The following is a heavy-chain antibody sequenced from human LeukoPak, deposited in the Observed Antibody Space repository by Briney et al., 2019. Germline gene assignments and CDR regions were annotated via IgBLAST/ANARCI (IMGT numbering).Heavy chain of an antibody. Sequence: ASVKVSCKASGYTFTSYYMHWVRQALGQGLEWMGIINPSGGSTSYAQKFQGRVTMTRDTSTSTVYMELSSLRSEDTAVYYCARGAVGSVGHHYYYYYYMDVWGKGTTVTVSS. D-gene: IGHD3-16*01. CDR3: ARGAVGSVGHHYYYYYYMDV. J-gene: IGHJ6*03. V-gene: IGHV1-46*01. CDR2: INPSGGST. CDR1: GYTFTSYY.